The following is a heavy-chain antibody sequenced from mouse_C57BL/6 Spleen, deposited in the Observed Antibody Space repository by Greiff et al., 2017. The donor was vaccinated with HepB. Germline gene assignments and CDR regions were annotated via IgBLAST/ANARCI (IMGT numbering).Heavy chain of an antibody. D-gene: IGHD1-1*01. CDR2: ISYSGST. V-gene: IGHV3-1*01. J-gene: IGHJ1*03. Sequence: EVQLQESGPGMVKPSQSLSLTCTVTGYSITSGYAWHWIRHFPGNNLAWLGYISYSGSTNYNPSLKSRISITHDTSKNHFFLKLNSVTTEDTATYYCARWGYYGRSYDWYFDVWGTGTTVTVSS. CDR1: GYSITSGYA. CDR3: ARWGYYGRSYDWYFDV.